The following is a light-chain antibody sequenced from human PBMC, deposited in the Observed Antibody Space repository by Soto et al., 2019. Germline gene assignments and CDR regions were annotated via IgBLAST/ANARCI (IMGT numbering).Light chain of an antibody. CDR2: AAS. CDR1: QRIRSY. CDR3: QQSSTTPWT. Sequence: DIQMTQSPSSLSTSVGDTVTITCRASQRIRSYLNWYQQKPGKAPKLLIYAASTLESEVPSRFSGSGSGTDFTLTISSLQPEDFATYYCQQSSTTPWTFGQGTKVEI. V-gene: IGKV1-39*01. J-gene: IGKJ1*01.